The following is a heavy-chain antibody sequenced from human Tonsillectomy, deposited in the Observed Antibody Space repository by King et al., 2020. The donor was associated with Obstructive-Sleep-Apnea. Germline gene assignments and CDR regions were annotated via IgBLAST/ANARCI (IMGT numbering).Heavy chain of an antibody. CDR2: IIPLFGSA. V-gene: IGHV1-69*12. CDR3: ARDKSGYCTSTNGPIPFDY. Sequence: QLVQSGAEVKKPGSSVKVSCKASGGTFSTYAFNWVRQAPGQGLEWMGGIIPLFGSANYAQKFQGRVTITAVESTSTVYMELSGLRSDDTAIYYCARDKSGYCTSTNGPIPFDYWGQGTLVTVSS. J-gene: IGHJ4*02. D-gene: IGHD2-8*01. CDR1: GGTFSTYA.